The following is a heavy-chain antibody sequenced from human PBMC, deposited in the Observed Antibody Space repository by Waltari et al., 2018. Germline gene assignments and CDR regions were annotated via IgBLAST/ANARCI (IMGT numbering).Heavy chain of an antibody. Sequence: QVQLQESGPGLVKPSETLSLTCTVPGSSISSYYWSWIRQPPGKGLEWIGYIYYSGSTNYNPSLKSRVTISVDTSKNQFSLKLSSVTAADTAVYYCARQGGDYGVDYWGQGTLVTVSS. CDR3: ARQGGDYGVDY. CDR1: GSSISSYY. CDR2: IYYSGST. V-gene: IGHV4-59*08. J-gene: IGHJ4*02. D-gene: IGHD4-17*01.